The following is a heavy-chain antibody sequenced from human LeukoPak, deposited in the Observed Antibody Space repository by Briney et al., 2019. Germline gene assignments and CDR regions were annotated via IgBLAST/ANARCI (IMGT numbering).Heavy chain of an antibody. Sequence: GGSLRLSCAASGFTFSSYAMHWVRQAPGKGLEYVSAISSNGGSTYYANSVKGRFTISRDNSKNTMYLQMGSLRAEDMAVYYCARARRPYYYDSSGYYVLDYWGQGTLVTVSS. V-gene: IGHV3-64*01. J-gene: IGHJ4*02. CDR2: ISSNGGST. CDR3: ARARRPYYYDSSGYYVLDY. CDR1: GFTFSSYA. D-gene: IGHD3-22*01.